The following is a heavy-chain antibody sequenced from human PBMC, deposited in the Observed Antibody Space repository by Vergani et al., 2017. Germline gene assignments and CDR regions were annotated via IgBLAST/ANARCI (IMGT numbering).Heavy chain of an antibody. CDR2: IYYSGST. D-gene: IGHD4-17*01. CDR3: AREPRLGDYPDAFDI. Sequence: QVQLQESGPGLVKPSQTLSLTCTVSGGSISSGGYYWSWIRQHPGKGLEWIGYIYYSGSTYYNPSLKRRVTISVDTSKNQFSLKLSSVTAADTAVYYCAREPRLGDYPDAFDIWGQGTMVTVSS. V-gene: IGHV4-31*03. CDR1: GGSISSGGYY. J-gene: IGHJ3*02.